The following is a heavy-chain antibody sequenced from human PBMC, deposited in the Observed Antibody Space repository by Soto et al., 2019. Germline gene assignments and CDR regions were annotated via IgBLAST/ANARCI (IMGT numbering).Heavy chain of an antibody. CDR1: GYIFVNYG. V-gene: IGHV1-18*01. Sequence: QVQLVQSGDEVKKPGASVKVSCKASGYIFVNYGIAWVRQAPGQGLEGMRWISPYTGNTHSATKVQGRLTMTTDTSTSTAYMDLGSLTSDDTAVYYCVMVDNYVTPTPQDVWGQGTPVTVSS. J-gene: IGHJ6*02. CDR3: VMVDNYVTPTPQDV. CDR2: ISPYTGNT. D-gene: IGHD3-16*01.